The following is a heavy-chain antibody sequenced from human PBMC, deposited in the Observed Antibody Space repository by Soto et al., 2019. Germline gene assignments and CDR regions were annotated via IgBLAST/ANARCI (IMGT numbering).Heavy chain of an antibody. J-gene: IGHJ4*02. Sequence: ASVKVSCKASGYTFTIYPMHWVRQAPGQGLEWMGWINAGNGDTKYSQKFQGRVTITRDTSASTAYMELSSLRSEDTAVYYCARDWTHYDSSGPGDYWGQGTLVTVYS. CDR3: ARDWTHYDSSGPGDY. D-gene: IGHD3-22*01. CDR1: GYTFTIYP. CDR2: INAGNGDT. V-gene: IGHV1-3*01.